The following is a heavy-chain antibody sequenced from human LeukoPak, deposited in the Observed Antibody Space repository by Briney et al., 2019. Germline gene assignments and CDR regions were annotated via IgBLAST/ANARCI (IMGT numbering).Heavy chain of an antibody. V-gene: IGHV4-59*01. D-gene: IGHD4-11*01. CDR3: ASGQLAYYYMDV. CDR1: GDSITTNY. CDR2: MFYSGTT. J-gene: IGHJ6*03. Sequence: SETLSLTCTVSGDSITTNYWSWIRQPPGKGLEYIGHMFYSGTTNYNPSLKSRVTISVDTSKNQFSLKLSSVTAADTAVYYCASGQLAYYYMDVWGRGTTVTVSS.